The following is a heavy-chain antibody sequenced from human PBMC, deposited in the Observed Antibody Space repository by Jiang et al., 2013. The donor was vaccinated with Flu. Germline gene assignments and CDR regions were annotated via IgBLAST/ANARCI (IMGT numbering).Heavy chain of an antibody. CDR2: IHSTGTI. V-gene: IGHV4-61*02. D-gene: IGHD6-19*01. CDR3: ARAPNGASGAVPLHYFDY. Sequence: PGLVKPSQTLSLTCSVSGGSIGSGAYFWTWIRQSSGKRLEWIGRIHSTGTINYNSSLKSRFTISRDTSRNQFSLKLSSVTAADTAVYYCARAPNGASGAVPLHYFDYWGPGILVTVSS. J-gene: IGHJ4*02. CDR1: GGSIGSGAYF.